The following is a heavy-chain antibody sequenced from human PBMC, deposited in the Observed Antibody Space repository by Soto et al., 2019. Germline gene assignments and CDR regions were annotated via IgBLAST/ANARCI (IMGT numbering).Heavy chain of an antibody. CDR1: GFTFSSYS. J-gene: IGHJ4*02. V-gene: IGHV3-48*01. CDR3: ARIAAAVNFDY. CDR2: ISSSSTI. Sequence: GALRLSCAASGFTFSSYSMNWVRQAPGKGLEWVSYISSSSTIYYADSVKGRFTISRDNARNSLYLQMNSLRAEDTAVYYCARIAAAVNFDYWGQGTLVTVSS. D-gene: IGHD6-13*01.